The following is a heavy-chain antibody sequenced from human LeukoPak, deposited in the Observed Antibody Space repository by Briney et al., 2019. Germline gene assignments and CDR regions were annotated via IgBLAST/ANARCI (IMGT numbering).Heavy chain of an antibody. CDR3: ARVAIRDRRYAFDI. CDR1: GGSISSGSYY. Sequence: SETLSLTCTVSGGSISSGSYYWSWIRQPAGKGLEWIGRIYTSGSTNYNPSLKSRVTISVDTSKNQFSLKLSSVTAADTAVYYCARVAIRDRRYAFDIWGHGTMVTVSS. CDR2: IYTSGST. D-gene: IGHD2-21*01. J-gene: IGHJ3*02. V-gene: IGHV4-61*02.